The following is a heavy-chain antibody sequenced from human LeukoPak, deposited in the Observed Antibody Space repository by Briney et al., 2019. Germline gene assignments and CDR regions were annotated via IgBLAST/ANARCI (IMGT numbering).Heavy chain of an antibody. CDR1: GGSISSSSYY. D-gene: IGHD2-21*02. CDR2: IYYSGST. V-gene: IGHV4-39*01. CDR3: ARLPRVVVTARYYFDY. J-gene: IGHJ4*02. Sequence: SETLSLTCTVSGGSISSSSYYWGWIRQPPGTGLEWIGSIYYSGSTYYNPSLKSRVTISVDTSKNQFSLKLSSVTAADTAVYYCARLPRVVVTARYYFDYWGQGTLVTVSS.